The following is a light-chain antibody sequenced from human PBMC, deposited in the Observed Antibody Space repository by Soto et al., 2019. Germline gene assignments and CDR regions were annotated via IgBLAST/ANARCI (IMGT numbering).Light chain of an antibody. J-gene: IGKJ4*01. V-gene: IGKV1-5*03. CDR1: QSISSW. Sequence: DIQMTQSPSTLSASVGDRVTITCRARQSISSWLAWYKQKPGKAPKLLIYKASSLKSGGPSRFSGSGSGTEFTLTISSLQPDDSASYCCQQYNSYSLSFGGGTQVEIK. CDR2: KAS. CDR3: QQYNSYSLS.